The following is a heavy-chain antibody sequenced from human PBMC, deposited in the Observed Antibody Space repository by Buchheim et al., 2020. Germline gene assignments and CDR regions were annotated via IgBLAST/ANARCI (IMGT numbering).Heavy chain of an antibody. CDR1: GFTFSSSG. J-gene: IGHJ4*02. CDR2: ISYDGSNK. V-gene: IGHV3-30*02. D-gene: IGHD1-26*01. CDR3: VKDIGDPGAH. Sequence: QVQLVESGGGVVRPGRSLRLSCAASGFTFSSSGIHWVRQAPGKGLEWVAFISYDGSNKYYVDSVKGRFTISRDISKSMLYLQMNSLRAEDTAMYYCVKDIGDPGAHWGQGTL.